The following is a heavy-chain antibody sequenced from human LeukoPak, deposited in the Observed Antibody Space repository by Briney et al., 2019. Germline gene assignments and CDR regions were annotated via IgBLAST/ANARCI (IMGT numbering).Heavy chain of an antibody. CDR1: GYTFTSCD. CDR2: VNPNSGNT. CDR3: TRGSSGRRDN. V-gene: IGHV1-8*01. D-gene: IGHD6-19*01. Sequence: GASVKVSCKASGYTFTSCDINWVRQATGQGHEWMGCVNPNSGNTGYGQSFQGRITMTRDISIGTAYMEMSNLTSEDTAIYYCTRGSSGRRDNWGQGTLVTVSA. J-gene: IGHJ4*02.